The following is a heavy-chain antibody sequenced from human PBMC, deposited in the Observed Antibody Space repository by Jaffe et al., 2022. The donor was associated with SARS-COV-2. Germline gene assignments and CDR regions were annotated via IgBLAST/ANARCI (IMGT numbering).Heavy chain of an antibody. V-gene: IGHV3-21*01. D-gene: IGHD6-13*01. Sequence: EVQLVESGGGLVKPGGSLRLSCAASGFTFSSYSMNWVRQAPGKGLEWVSSISSSSSYIYYADSVKGRFTISRDNAKNSLYLQMNSLRAEDTAVYYCARVPIAAAGYNEDAYGMDVWGQGTTVTVSS. J-gene: IGHJ6*02. CDR3: ARVPIAAAGYNEDAYGMDV. CDR1: GFTFSSYS. CDR2: ISSSSSYI.